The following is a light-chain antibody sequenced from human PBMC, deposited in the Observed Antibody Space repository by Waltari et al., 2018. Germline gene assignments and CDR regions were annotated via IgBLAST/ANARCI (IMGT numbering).Light chain of an antibody. J-gene: IGKJ2*01. CDR1: QSIGATY. CDR3: QQCATSPYT. V-gene: IGKV3-20*01. Sequence: EIVLTQSPGTLSLSPGDRATLSCRASQSIGATYLAWYQQKPGQAPSLLISGASHRATGIPDRFSGSGSGTDFTLTISRLEPEDFAIYYCQQCATSPYTFGQGTKVEI. CDR2: GAS.